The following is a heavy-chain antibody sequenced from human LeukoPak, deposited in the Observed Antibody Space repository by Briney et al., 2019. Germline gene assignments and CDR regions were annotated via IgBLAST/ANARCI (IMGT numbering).Heavy chain of an antibody. CDR2: AHSDGTT. J-gene: IGHJ4*02. CDR3: ARAGLYTYGSSYFDY. CDR1: GASISTYH. V-gene: IGHV4-4*07. Sequence: SETLSLTCIVSGASISTYHWSWIRQSAEKGLEWIGRAHSDGTTNYNPSIKSRVTMSIDTSKNQLSLKLPSVTAADAAVYYCARAGLYTYGSSYFDYWGQGTLVTVSS. D-gene: IGHD5-18*01.